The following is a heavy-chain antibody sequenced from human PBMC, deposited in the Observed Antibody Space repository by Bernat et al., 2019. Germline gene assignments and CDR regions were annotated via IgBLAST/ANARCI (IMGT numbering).Heavy chain of an antibody. J-gene: IGHJ6*03. V-gene: IGHV4-34*01. CDR1: GGSFSGYY. D-gene: IGHD3-10*01. Sequence: QVQLQQWGAGLLKPSETLSLTCAVYGGSFSGYYWSWIHQPPGKGLEWIGEINHSGSTNYNPSLKSRVTISVDTSKNQFSLKLSSVTAADTAVYYCARGRMVQGAYYYYMDVWGKGTTVTVSS. CDR3: ARGRMVQGAYYYYMDV. CDR2: INHSGST.